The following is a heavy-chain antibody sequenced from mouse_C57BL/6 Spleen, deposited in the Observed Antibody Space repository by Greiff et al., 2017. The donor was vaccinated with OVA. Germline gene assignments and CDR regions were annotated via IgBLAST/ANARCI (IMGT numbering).Heavy chain of an antibody. CDR2: INPNNGGT. Sequence: VQLQQSGPELVKPGASVKISCKASGYTFTDYYMNWVKQSHGKSLEWIGDINPNNGGTSYNQKFKGKATLTVDKSSSTAYMELRSLTSEDSAVYYCARRDPRAMDYWGQGTSVTVSS. V-gene: IGHV1-26*01. CDR3: ARRDPRAMDY. CDR1: GYTFTDYY. D-gene: IGHD3-1*01. J-gene: IGHJ4*01.